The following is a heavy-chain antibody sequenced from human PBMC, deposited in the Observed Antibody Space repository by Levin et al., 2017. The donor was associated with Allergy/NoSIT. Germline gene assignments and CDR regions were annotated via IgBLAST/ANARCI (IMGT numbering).Heavy chain of an antibody. D-gene: IGHD5-12*01. J-gene: IGHJ4*02. CDR1: GGSIPGGRYY. CDR2: VYASGNT. Sequence: SQTLSLPCTVSGGSIPGGRYYWSWIRQSAGKELQWIGRVYASGNTIYNPSLKSRLTISLDTSKNQFSLRLKSVTTADTAIYYCASGYAGYDFGFTWGQGTLVAVSS. CDR3: ASGYAGYDFGFT. V-gene: IGHV4-61*02.